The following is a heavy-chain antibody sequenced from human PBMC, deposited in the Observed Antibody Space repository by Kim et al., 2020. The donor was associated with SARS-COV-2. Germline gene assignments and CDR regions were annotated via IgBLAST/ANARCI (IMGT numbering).Heavy chain of an antibody. CDR2: ISYDGSNK. Sequence: GGSLRLSCAASGFTFSSYGMHWVRQAPGKGLEWVAVISYDGSNKYYADSVKGRFTISRDNSKNTLYLQMNSLRAEDTAVYYCAKDLQGLVLDYWGQGTLVTVSS. CDR1: GFTFSSYG. D-gene: IGHD6-19*01. J-gene: IGHJ4*02. CDR3: AKDLQGLVLDY. V-gene: IGHV3-30*18.